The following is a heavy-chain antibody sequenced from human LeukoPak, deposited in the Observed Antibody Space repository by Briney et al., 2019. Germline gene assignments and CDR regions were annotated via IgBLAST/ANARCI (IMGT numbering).Heavy chain of an antibody. V-gene: IGHV1-2*02. Sequence: ASVKVSCKPSGCTFTGYYIYCVRQAPGQGLEWMGWINPNSGGRNYTQKFQDRVTMTRDTSISTVYMELSRLKSDDTAVYYCARGPYDSSCYSDYWGQGTLVTVSS. D-gene: IGHD3-22*01. J-gene: IGHJ4*02. CDR2: INPNSGGR. CDR3: ARGPYDSSCYSDY. CDR1: GCTFTGYY.